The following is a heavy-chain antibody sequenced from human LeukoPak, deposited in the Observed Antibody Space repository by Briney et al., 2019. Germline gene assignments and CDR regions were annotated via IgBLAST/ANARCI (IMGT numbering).Heavy chain of an antibody. CDR3: AREYVRGYYYYYGMDV. Sequence: ASVKVSCKASGYTFTSYDINWVRQATGQGLEWMGWMNPNSGNTGYAQKFQGRVTMTRNTSISTAYMELSSLRSEDTAVYYRAREYVRGYYYYYGMDVWGQGTTVTVSS. J-gene: IGHJ6*02. D-gene: IGHD2-2*01. V-gene: IGHV1-8*01. CDR1: GYTFTSYD. CDR2: MNPNSGNT.